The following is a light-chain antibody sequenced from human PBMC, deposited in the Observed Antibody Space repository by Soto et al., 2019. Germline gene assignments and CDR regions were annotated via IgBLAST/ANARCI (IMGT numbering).Light chain of an antibody. CDR1: PRASRR. CDR3: HTDHSYSLHT. Sequence: DIQMTQPPSTLSASLGDRITITSRARPRASRRLAWFQQKPGKAPKLLIYDASRLERGAPLRSSGRGSGTDFTLTVISLQTDDCATYYCHTDHSYSLHTFRQGTKVDIK. V-gene: IGKV1-5*01. J-gene: IGKJ2*01. CDR2: DAS.